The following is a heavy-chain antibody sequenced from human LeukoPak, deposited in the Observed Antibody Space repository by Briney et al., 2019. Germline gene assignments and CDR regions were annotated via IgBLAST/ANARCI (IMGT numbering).Heavy chain of an antibody. CDR1: RYTFTSYD. J-gene: IGHJ4*02. D-gene: IGHD3-22*01. CDR3: ARLSQTPDYYSNGGYYFLGY. V-gene: IGHV1-8*01. CDR2: MNPNTGRT. Sequence: GASVKVSCKASRYTFTSYDINWVREAAGQGLEWMGWMNPNTGRTGFAQRFQGRLSMTRDTSISTAYMELRSLRSDDTAVYYCARLSQTPDYYSNGGYYFLGYWGQGTPVTVSS.